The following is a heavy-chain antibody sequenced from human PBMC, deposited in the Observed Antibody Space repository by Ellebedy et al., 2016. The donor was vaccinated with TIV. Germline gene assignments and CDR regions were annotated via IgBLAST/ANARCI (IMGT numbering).Heavy chain of an antibody. D-gene: IGHD6-19*01. J-gene: IGHJ4*02. CDR1: GGSISSSSYY. CDR2: IYYSGST. Sequence: GSLRLSCTVSGGSISSSSYYWGWIRQPPGKGLEWIGSIYYSGSTYYNPSLKSRVTISVDTSKNQFSLKLSSVTAADTAVYYCARHSDSGWNYFDYWGQGTLVTVSS. CDR3: ARHSDSGWNYFDY. V-gene: IGHV4-39*01.